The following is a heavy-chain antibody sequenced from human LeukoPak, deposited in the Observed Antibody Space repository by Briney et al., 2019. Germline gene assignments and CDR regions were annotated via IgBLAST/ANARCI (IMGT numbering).Heavy chain of an antibody. CDR1: GFTFSSYA. V-gene: IGHV3-23*01. J-gene: IGHJ4*02. Sequence: GGSLRLSCAASGFTFSSYAMTWVRQAPGKGLEWVSGISGSGGSTYYADSVKGRFSISRDNSKNTLYLQMNSLRPEDTAMYYCAKGIVGGTAWIFDFWGQGTLVTASS. D-gene: IGHD1-26*01. CDR2: ISGSGGST. CDR3: AKGIVGGTAWIFDF.